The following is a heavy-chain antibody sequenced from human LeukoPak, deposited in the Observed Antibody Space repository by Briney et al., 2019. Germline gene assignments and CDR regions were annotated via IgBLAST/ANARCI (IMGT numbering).Heavy chain of an antibody. V-gene: IGHV6-1*01. Sequence: SQTLSLTCALSGDSVSSNSAAWNWIRQSPSRGLEWLGRTYYGSKWYNDYAVSVKSRITINPDTSKNQFSLQLNSVTPEDTAVYYCAREGGDPPSFPVDYWGQGTLVTVSS. CDR3: AREGGDPPSFPVDY. D-gene: IGHD3-16*01. CDR1: GDSVSSNSAA. CDR2: TYYGSKWYN. J-gene: IGHJ4*02.